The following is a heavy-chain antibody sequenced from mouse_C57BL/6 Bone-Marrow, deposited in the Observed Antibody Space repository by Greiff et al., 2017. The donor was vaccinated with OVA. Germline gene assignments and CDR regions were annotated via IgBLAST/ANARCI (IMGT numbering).Heavy chain of an antibody. CDR2: IDPETGGT. CDR1: GYTFTDYE. Sequence: QVQLKESGAELVRPGASVTLSCKASGYTFTDYEMHWVKQTPVHGLEWIGAIDPETGGTAYNQKFKGTAIRTADNSSSTAYMVLRSLTSEDSAVYYCTRPYDDDDGGAGCAYWGQGTLVTVSA. CDR3: TRPYDDDDGGAGCAY. V-gene: IGHV1-15*01. J-gene: IGHJ3*01. D-gene: IGHD2-4*01.